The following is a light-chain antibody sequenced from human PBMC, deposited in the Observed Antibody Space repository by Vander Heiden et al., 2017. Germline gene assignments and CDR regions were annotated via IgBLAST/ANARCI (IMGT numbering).Light chain of an antibody. J-gene: IGLJ2*01. CDR3: QSYDSSLSGPVV. V-gene: IGLV1-40*01. Sequence: QSVLTPPPSVSGAPGQRVTIACTGSSSNIGAGCDVNWYQQLPVTAPNLLIFGNSNRPSGVTDRCSGSKSGTSASLAITGLQAEDEADYYCQSYDSSLSGPVVFGGGTKLTVL. CDR1: SSNIGAGCD. CDR2: GNS.